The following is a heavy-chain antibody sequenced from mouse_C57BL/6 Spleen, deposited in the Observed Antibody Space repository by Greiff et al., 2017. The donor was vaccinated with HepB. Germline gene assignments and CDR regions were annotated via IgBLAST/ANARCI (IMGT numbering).Heavy chain of an antibody. V-gene: IGHV1-64*01. CDR1: GYTFTSYW. Sequence: QVQLQQPGAELVKPGASVKLSCKASGYTFTSYWMHWVKQRPGQGLEWIGMIHPNSGSTNYNEKFKSKATLTVDKSSSTAYMQLSGLTSEDSAVYYCARPVTTALYWYFDVWGTGTTVTVSS. D-gene: IGHD2-2*01. J-gene: IGHJ1*03. CDR3: ARPVTTALYWYFDV. CDR2: IHPNSGST.